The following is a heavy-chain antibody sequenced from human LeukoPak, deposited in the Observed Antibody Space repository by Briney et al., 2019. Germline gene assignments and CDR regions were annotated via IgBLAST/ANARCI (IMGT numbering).Heavy chain of an antibody. CDR1: GYRFTSYW. J-gene: IGHJ4*02. CDR2: IYSGDSDT. D-gene: IGHD2-2*02. V-gene: IGHV5-51*01. Sequence: GESPKISCKGSGYRFTSYWIGCVRQMPRKGLEWLGTIYSGDSDTRYSPSFQGQVTISADKSNTTAYLQCSSLKASDTAMYYCAIGGHSITSCYRCFDYWGQGTLVTVSS. CDR3: AIGGHSITSCYRCFDY.